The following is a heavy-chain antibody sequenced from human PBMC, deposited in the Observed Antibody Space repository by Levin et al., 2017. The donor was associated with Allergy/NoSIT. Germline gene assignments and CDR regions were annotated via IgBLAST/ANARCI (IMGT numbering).Heavy chain of an antibody. D-gene: IGHD2-15*01. CDR2: IYPGDSDT. CDR1: GYTFRNSW. CDR3: GRVARTAYGFDV. Sequence: VASVKVSCQGSGYTFRNSWIGWVRQMPGKGLEWMGIIYPGDSDTRYNPSFQGQVTISADKSISTAYLKWNSLKASDSAMYYCGRVARTAYGFDVWGQGTTVTVSS. V-gene: IGHV5-51*01. J-gene: IGHJ6*02.